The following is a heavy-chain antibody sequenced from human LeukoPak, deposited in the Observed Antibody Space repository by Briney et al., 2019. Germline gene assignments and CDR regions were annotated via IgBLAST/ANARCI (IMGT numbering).Heavy chain of an antibody. Sequence: SETLSLTCTVSGGSISSYYWSWIRQPAGKGLEWIGRIYTSGSTNYNPSLKSRVTMSVDTSKNQFSLKLSSVTAADTAVYYCXXXXXXXGVCLVSYSDYFGYWGQGTLVTVSS. CDR2: IYTSGST. CDR3: XXXXXXXGVCLVSYSDYFGY. J-gene: IGHJ4*02. D-gene: IGHD2-8*01. CDR1: GGSISSYY. V-gene: IGHV4-4*07.